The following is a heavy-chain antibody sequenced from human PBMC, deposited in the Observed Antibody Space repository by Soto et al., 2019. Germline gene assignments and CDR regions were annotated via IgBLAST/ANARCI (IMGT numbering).Heavy chain of an antibody. D-gene: IGHD2-8*01. V-gene: IGHV3-30-3*01. Sequence: QVQLVESGGGVVQPGRSLRLSCAASGFTFSSYAMHWVRQAPGKGLEWVAVISYDGSNKYYADSVKGRFTISRDNSKNTLYLQMNILRAEDTAVYYCARSAVVLMVYATLDYWGQGTLVTVSS. J-gene: IGHJ4*02. CDR1: GFTFSSYA. CDR2: ISYDGSNK. CDR3: ARSAVVLMVYATLDY.